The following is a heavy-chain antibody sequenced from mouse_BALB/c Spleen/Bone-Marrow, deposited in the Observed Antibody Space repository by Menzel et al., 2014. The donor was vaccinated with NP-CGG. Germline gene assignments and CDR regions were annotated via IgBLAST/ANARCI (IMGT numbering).Heavy chain of an antibody. CDR1: GYTFTSYD. CDR2: IYPGDGST. D-gene: IGHD3-2*01. V-gene: IGHV1S33*01. Sequence: LQESGPELVKPGALVKISCKASGYTFTSYDINWVKQRPGQGLEWIGWIYPGDGSTKYNEKFKGKATLTADKSSSTAYMQVSSLTSENSAVYFCTMTARGGFAYWGQGTLVTVSA. CDR3: TMTARGGFAY. J-gene: IGHJ3*01.